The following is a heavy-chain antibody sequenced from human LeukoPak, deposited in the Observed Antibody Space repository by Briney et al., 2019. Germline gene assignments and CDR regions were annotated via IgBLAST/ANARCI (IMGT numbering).Heavy chain of an antibody. Sequence: ASVKVSCKASGYTFTSYDINWVRQATGQGLEWMGWMNPNSGNTGYAQKFQGRVTMTRNTSIGTAYMELSSLRSEDTAVYYCARVARGYCSGGSCYFGYWGQGTLVTVSS. D-gene: IGHD2-15*01. V-gene: IGHV1-8*01. J-gene: IGHJ4*02. CDR2: MNPNSGNT. CDR1: GYTFTSYD. CDR3: ARVARGYCSGGSCYFGY.